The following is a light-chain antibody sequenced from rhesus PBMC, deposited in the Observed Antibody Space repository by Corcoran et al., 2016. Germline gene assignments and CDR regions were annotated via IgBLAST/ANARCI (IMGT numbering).Light chain of an antibody. Sequence: DIQMTQSPSSLSASVGDTVTITCRAIQRISNWLAWYQQKPGKAPKALIYKAYSLQRGGPSRFSGSGSGTAFTLTISDLQSEGFASYYRQQYSNSPIFPFSPGTKLDI. J-gene: IGKJ3*01. CDR1: QRISNW. V-gene: IGKV1-22*01. CDR2: KAY. CDR3: QQYSNSPIFP.